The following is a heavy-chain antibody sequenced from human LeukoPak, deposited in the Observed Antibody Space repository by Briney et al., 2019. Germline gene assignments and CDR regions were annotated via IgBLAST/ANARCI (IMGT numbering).Heavy chain of an antibody. CDR1: GFTFSSYS. CDR2: ISSSSSYI. CDR3: ARDPQYNWNDGPFDAFDI. J-gene: IGHJ3*02. V-gene: IGHV3-21*01. Sequence: PGGSLRLSCAASGFTFSSYSMNWVRQAPGKGLEWVSSISSSSSYICYADSVKGRFTISRDNAKNSLYLQMNSLRAEDTAVYYCARDPQYNWNDGPFDAFDIWGQGTMVTVSS. D-gene: IGHD1-1*01.